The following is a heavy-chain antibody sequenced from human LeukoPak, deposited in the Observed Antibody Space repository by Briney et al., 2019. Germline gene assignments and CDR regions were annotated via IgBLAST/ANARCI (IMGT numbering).Heavy chain of an antibody. V-gene: IGHV3-9*03. CDR3: AKDMYSSGYDALDI. J-gene: IGHJ3*02. CDR2: ISWNSGSI. Sequence: GRSLRLSCAASGFTFDDYAMHWVRQAPGKGLEWVSGISWNSGSIGYADSVKGRFTISRDNAKNSLYLQMNSLRAEDMALYYCAKDMYSSGYDALDIWGQGTMVTVSS. D-gene: IGHD6-19*01. CDR1: GFTFDDYA.